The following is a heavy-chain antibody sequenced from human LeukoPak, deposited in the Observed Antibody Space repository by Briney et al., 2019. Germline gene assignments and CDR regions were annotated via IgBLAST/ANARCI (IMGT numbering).Heavy chain of an antibody. Sequence: GGSLRLSCAASGFTFSSYSMNWVRQAPGKGLEWVSSISSSSSYIYYADSVKGRFTISGDNAKNSLYLQMNSLRAEDTAVYYCARDYYYDSSGTYWYFDLWGRGTLVTVSS. CDR3: ARDYYYDSSGTYWYFDL. CDR2: ISSSSSYI. D-gene: IGHD3-22*01. V-gene: IGHV3-21*01. J-gene: IGHJ2*01. CDR1: GFTFSSYS.